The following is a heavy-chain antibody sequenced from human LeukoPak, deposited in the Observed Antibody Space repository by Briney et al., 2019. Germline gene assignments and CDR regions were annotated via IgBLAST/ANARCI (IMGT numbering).Heavy chain of an antibody. Sequence: SETLSLTCTVSGGSISSRGYYWGWIRQPRGEGLEWIANIESSGINYQNPSLKSRVPISVHTSKSHFSLKLSSLTAADTAVYYCAIQFYDSSGYYFQHWGQGTPVTVSS. CDR3: AIQFYDSSGYYFQH. CDR1: GGSISSRGYY. V-gene: IGHV4-39*02. CDR2: IESSGIN. D-gene: IGHD3-22*01. J-gene: IGHJ1*01.